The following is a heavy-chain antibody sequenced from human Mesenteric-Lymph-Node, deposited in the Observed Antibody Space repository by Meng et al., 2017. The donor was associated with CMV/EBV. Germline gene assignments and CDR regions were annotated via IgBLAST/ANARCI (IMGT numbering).Heavy chain of an antibody. Sequence: GESLKISCAGSGFTFSSYAMPWVRQGPGEGLEWVAAISHDGSNKYYADSVKGRFTVSRDNSKNTLYLQMNSLRGEDTAVYYCARPVRFYYFYYGMDVWGQGTTVTVSS. D-gene: IGHD3-3*01. CDR2: ISHDGSNK. CDR1: GFTFSSYA. V-gene: IGHV3-30-3*01. CDR3: ARPVRFYYFYYGMDV. J-gene: IGHJ6*02.